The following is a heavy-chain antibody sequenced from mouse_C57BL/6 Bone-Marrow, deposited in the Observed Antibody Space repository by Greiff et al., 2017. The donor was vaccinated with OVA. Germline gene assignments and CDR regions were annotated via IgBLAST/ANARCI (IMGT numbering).Heavy chain of an antibody. CDR2: IDPFDSYT. Sequence: QVHVKQPGAELVRPGTSVKLSCKASGYTFTSYWMHWVKQRPGQGLEWIGVIDPFDSYTNYNQKFKGKATLTVDTSSSTAYMQLSSLTSEDAAVYYCASGWGYGNGAYWGQGTLVTVSA. CDR1: GYTFTSYW. J-gene: IGHJ3*01. D-gene: IGHD2-1*01. CDR3: ASGWGYGNGAY. V-gene: IGHV1-59*01.